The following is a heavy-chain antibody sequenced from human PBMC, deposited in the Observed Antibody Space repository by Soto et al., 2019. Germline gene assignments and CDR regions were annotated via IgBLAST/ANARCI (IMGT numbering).Heavy chain of an antibody. CDR2: ISYGGST. J-gene: IGHJ4*02. D-gene: IGHD5-18*01. Sequence: QVQLQEPGPGLVKPSQTLSLTCPVSGGSINSGGYSWSWIRQHPGKGLDWIGCISYGGSTSYNPSLKSRVTISVDTSKNQFSLKLTSVTAADTAVYYCSRGILVWGQGALITVSS. V-gene: IGHV4-31*03. CDR1: GGSINSGGYS. CDR3: SRGILV.